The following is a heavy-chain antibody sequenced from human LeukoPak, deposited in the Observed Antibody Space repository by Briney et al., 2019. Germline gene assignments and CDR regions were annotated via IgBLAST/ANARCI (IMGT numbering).Heavy chain of an antibody. V-gene: IGHV7-4-1*02. Sequence: ASVKVSCKASGYTFTSYAMNWVRQAPGQGFEWMGWINTNTGNPTYAQGFTGRFVFSLDTSVSTAYLQISSLKAEDTAVYYCASGIVVVPAAPPLYMDVWGKGTTVTVSS. J-gene: IGHJ6*03. CDR1: GYTFTSYA. CDR3: ASGIVVVPAAPPLYMDV. CDR2: INTNTGNP. D-gene: IGHD2-2*01.